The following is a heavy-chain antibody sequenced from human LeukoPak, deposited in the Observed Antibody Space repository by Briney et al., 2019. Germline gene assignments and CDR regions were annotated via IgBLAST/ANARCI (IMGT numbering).Heavy chain of an antibody. CDR1: RYTFTGHY. CDR2: INPNSGVT. Sequence: GASVKVSCKASRYTFTGHYMHWVRQAPGQGLEWMGWINPNSGVTDYAQNFQGRVTMTRDTSISTAYVELSRLRSDDTAVYYWARGTGEGYTYGRYYSDYWGQGTLVTVSS. CDR3: ARGTGEGYTYGRYYSDY. D-gene: IGHD5-18*01. J-gene: IGHJ4*02. V-gene: IGHV1-2*02.